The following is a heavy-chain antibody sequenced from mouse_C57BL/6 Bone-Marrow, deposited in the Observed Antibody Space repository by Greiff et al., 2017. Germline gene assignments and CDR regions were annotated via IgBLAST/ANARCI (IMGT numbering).Heavy chain of an antibody. D-gene: IGHD2-10*01. CDR2: IYPGSGST. Sequence: QVQLKQPGAELVKPGASVKMSCKASGYTFTSYWITWVKQRPGQGLEWIGDIYPGSGSTNYNEKFKSKATLTVDTSSSTAYMQLSSLTSEDSAVXYCARDSYYGNYGTLNDVWGTGTTVTVSS. J-gene: IGHJ1*03. CDR1: GYTFTSYW. V-gene: IGHV1-55*01. CDR3: ARDSYYGNYGTLNDV.